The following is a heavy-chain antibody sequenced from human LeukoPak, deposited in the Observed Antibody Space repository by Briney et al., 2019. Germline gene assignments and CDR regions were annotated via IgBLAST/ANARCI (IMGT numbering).Heavy chain of an antibody. CDR3: ARDHYQRAAGLFTY. CDR2: ISAYNGNT. Sequence: ASVKVSCKASDTFTSDGISWVRQAPGQGLEWMGWISAYNGNTNYAQKLQGRVTMTTDTSTSTAYMELRSLRSDDTAVYYCARDHYQRAAGLFTYWGQGTLVTVSS. V-gene: IGHV1-18*04. J-gene: IGHJ4*01. D-gene: IGHD6-13*01. CDR1: DTFTSDG.